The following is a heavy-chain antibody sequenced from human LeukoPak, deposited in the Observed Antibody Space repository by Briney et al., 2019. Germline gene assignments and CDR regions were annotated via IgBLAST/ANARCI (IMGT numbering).Heavy chain of an antibody. V-gene: IGHV4-31*03. Sequence: SQTLSLTCTVSGGAISSDDYYWTWIRQHPGKSLEWIGYSHYSGITDYNPSLQSRVTISVDTSQNHFSLHLTSVTAADTAVYYCARYTTLSTNWFDPWGQGTLVTVSS. D-gene: IGHD2/OR15-2a*01. J-gene: IGHJ5*02. CDR1: GGAISSDDYY. CDR2: SHYSGIT. CDR3: ARYTTLSTNWFDP.